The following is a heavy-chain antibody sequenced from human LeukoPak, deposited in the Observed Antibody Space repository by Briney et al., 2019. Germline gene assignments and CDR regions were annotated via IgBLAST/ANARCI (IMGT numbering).Heavy chain of an antibody. Sequence: GGSLRLSCAASGFTFSSYWMSWVRQAPGKGLEWVANIKEDGSEKYYVDSVKGRFTISRDNAKNSLYLQMNSLRAEDTAIYYCARATASNWFDPWGQGTLVTVSS. J-gene: IGHJ5*02. V-gene: IGHV3-7*01. CDR2: IKEDGSEK. CDR3: ARATASNWFDP. CDR1: GFTFSSYW. D-gene: IGHD5-18*01.